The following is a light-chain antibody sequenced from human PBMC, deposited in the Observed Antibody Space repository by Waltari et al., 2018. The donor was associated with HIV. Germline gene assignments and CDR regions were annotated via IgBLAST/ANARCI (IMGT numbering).Light chain of an antibody. CDR3: CSYAGSDTLV. V-gene: IGLV2-23*02. J-gene: IGLJ3*02. CDR2: EVK. Sequence: HSALTQPASVSGSPGQSITISCTGPSSHVGTYNLVSWYHQHPGKAPKLLIYEVKRRPSGLSDRFSGSKSGNTASLTVSGLQAEDEAIYYCCSYAGSDTLVFGGGTSLTIL. CDR1: SSHVGTYNL.